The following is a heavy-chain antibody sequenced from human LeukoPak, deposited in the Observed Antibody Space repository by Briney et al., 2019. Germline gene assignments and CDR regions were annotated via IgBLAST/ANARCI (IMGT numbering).Heavy chain of an antibody. D-gene: IGHD3-22*01. Sequence: GGSLRLSCAASGFTFSSYEMNWIRQAPGKGLEWVSYISSSGSTIYYADSVKGRFTISRDNAKNSLYLQMDSLRAEDTAVYYCARGYYDSSGYPLSPDYWGQGTLVTVSS. CDR1: GFTFSSYE. V-gene: IGHV3-48*03. CDR3: ARGYYDSSGYPLSPDY. CDR2: ISSSGSTI. J-gene: IGHJ4*02.